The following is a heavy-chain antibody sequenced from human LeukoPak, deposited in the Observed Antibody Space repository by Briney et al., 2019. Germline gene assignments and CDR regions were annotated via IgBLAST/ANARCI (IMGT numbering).Heavy chain of an antibody. CDR1: GFTFDDYA. CDR2: ISWNSGSI. CDR3: AKDIVAAADAFDI. J-gene: IGHJ3*02. D-gene: IGHD6-13*01. Sequence: GGSLRLSCAASGFTFDDYAMHWVRQAPGKGLEWVSGISWNSGSIGYADSVKGRFTISRDNAKNSLYLQMNSLRAEDTALYYCAKDIVAAADAFDIWGQGTMVTVSS. V-gene: IGHV3-9*01.